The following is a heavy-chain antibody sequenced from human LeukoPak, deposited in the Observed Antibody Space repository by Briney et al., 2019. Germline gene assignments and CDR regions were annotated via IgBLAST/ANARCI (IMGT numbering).Heavy chain of an antibody. D-gene: IGHD5-24*01. CDR3: AKVGWLQTHWYFDV. Sequence: GGSLRLSCAASGFTFSSYWMHWVRQAPGKGLVWVSGVDGYRSYNADSVKGRFTISRDNSENTLYLEMNSLKADDTAVYYCAKVGWLQTHWYFDVWGRGTLVTVSS. V-gene: IGHV3-23*01. J-gene: IGHJ2*01. CDR2: VDGYRS. CDR1: GFTFSSYW.